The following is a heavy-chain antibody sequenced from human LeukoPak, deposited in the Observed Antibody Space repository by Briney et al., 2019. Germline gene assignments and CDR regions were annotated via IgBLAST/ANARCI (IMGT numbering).Heavy chain of an antibody. CDR3: ARDDYGDSGPLFDY. CDR2: IKINGVGT. D-gene: IGHD4-17*01. CDR1: GFTFSNYH. V-gene: IGHV3-23*01. J-gene: IGHJ4*02. Sequence: GGSLRLSCAASGFTFSNYHMNWVRRAPGQGLEWASTIKINGVGTHYADSVRGRFTISRDDSKNTLYLQMDSLRAEDTAIYYCARDDYGDSGPLFDYWGQGALVTVSS.